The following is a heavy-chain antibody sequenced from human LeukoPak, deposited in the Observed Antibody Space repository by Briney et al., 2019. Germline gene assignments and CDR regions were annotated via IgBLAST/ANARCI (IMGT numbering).Heavy chain of an antibody. CDR1: GFTFSSYA. CDR3: TTGDSSTVHLLTGH. J-gene: IGHJ4*02. Sequence: GGSLRLSCAASGFTFSSYAMSWVRQAPGKGLEWVTAITGSGDRTYYADSVQGRFTISRDNSKNTLYLQMNSLRAEDTAVYYCTTGDSSTVHLLTGHWGQGTLVTVSS. CDR2: ITGSGDRT. D-gene: IGHD3-9*01. V-gene: IGHV3-23*01.